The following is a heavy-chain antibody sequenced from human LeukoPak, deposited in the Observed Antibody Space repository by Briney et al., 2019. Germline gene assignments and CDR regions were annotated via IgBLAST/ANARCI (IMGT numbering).Heavy chain of an antibody. D-gene: IGHD1-26*01. V-gene: IGHV5-51*01. CDR2: IYPGDSDT. CDR3: ARLSPYDGSPHFDY. J-gene: IGHJ4*02. CDR1: GYSFTGYW. Sequence: GESLQISCKGSGYSFTGYWIGWVRQMTGKGLEWMGIIYPGDSDTRYSPSFQGQVTISADKSISTAYLQWNSLKGSDTAMYYCARLSPYDGSPHFDYWGQGTLVTVSS.